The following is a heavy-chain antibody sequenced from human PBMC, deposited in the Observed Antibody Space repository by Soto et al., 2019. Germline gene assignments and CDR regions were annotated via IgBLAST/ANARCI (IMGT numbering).Heavy chain of an antibody. CDR2: ISAYNGNT. CDR1: GYTFTSYG. CDR3: ARDGVDYDSSGYYYYYYGMDV. Sequence: QVQLVQSGAEVKKPGASVKVSCKASGYTFTSYGISWVRQAPGQGLEWMGWISAYNGNTNYAQKLQGRVTMTTDTSTSTAYMELRSLRSDDTAVYYCARDGVDYDSSGYYYYYYGMDVWGQGTTVTVSS. J-gene: IGHJ6*02. D-gene: IGHD3-22*01. V-gene: IGHV1-18*01.